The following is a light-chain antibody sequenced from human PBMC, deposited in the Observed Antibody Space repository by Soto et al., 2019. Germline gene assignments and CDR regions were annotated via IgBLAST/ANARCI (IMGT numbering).Light chain of an antibody. V-gene: IGLV2-14*03. Sequence: QSVLTQPASVSVSPGHTITISRPGTSRDVCAYNYVAWYQQHPDKASKLIVYYVSNRPSGVSDRFTASKSDNTASLTISGLQAADEAAYYCSSKRTTARLVCGTGTKVTVL. CDR1: SRDVCAYNY. CDR3: SSKRTTARLV. CDR2: YVS. J-gene: IGLJ1*01.